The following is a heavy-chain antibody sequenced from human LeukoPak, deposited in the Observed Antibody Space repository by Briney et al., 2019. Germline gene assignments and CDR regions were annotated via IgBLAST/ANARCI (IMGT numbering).Heavy chain of an antibody. CDR2: INPNSGGT. CDR3: ARSYYDSSGHRNPDY. CDR1: GYTFTGYY. D-gene: IGHD3-22*01. Sequence: GASVKVSCKASGYTFTGYYMHWVRQAPGQGLEWMGRINPNSGGTNYAQKFQGRVTMTRDTSISTAYMELSRLRSDDTAVYYCARSYYDSSGHRNPDYWGQGTLVTVSS. J-gene: IGHJ4*02. V-gene: IGHV1-2*06.